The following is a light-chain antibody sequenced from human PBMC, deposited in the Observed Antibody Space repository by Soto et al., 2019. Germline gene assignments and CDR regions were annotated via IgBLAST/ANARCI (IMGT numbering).Light chain of an antibody. CDR1: QSISGSH. J-gene: IGKJ4*01. CDR3: QQYSGSPALT. CDR2: GAS. Sequence: EIVLTQSPGTLSLSPGERATLSCRASQSISGSHLAWYQQSPGQAPRLLIYGASTRASDIPDRFTGSGSGTDFILTIGRLEPEDFAVYYCQQYSGSPALTFGGGTKVDIK. V-gene: IGKV3-20*01.